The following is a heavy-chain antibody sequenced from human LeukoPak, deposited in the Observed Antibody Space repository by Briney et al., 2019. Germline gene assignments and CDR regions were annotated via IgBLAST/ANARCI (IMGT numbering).Heavy chain of an antibody. J-gene: IGHJ3*02. D-gene: IGHD3-10*01. CDR3: ARAKGYYGSGRVNTYAAFDI. V-gene: IGHV1-2*04. CDR1: GYTFTGYY. Sequence: VASVKVSCKASGYTFTGYYMHWVRQAPGQGLEWMGWINPNSGGTNYAQKFQGWVTMTRGTSISTAYMELSRLRSDDTAVYYCARAKGYYGSGRVNTYAAFDIWGQGTMVTVSS. CDR2: INPNSGGT.